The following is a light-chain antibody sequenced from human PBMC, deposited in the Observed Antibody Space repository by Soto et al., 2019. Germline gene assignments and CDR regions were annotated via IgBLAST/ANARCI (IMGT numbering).Light chain of an antibody. CDR3: QQYGGSPIT. CDR1: QSVTTR. CDR2: GAS. Sequence: IVLTQSPGTLSLSAGERVTLSWRASQSVTTRLAWYQHKHGQAPTLLMSGASNRASGVPVRFSGSGYGTDFNLTITRLEPEDFALYYCQQYGGSPITFGLGTRLEIK. V-gene: IGKV3-20*01. J-gene: IGKJ5*01.